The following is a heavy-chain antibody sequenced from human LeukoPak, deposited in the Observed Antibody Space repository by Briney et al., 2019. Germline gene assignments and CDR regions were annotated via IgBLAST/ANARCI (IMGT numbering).Heavy chain of an antibody. D-gene: IGHD3-10*01. Sequence: PGGSLRLSCVASGFTFSSYWMSWVRQAPGKGLEWVANIKHDGSEKYYVDSVKGRFTISRDNAKNSLYLQMNSLRAEDTAVYYCARRLGLGFGEYSNNWFDPWGQGTLVTVS. CDR3: ARRLGLGFGEYSNNWFDP. J-gene: IGHJ5*02. CDR1: GFTFSSYW. V-gene: IGHV3-7*01. CDR2: IKHDGSEK.